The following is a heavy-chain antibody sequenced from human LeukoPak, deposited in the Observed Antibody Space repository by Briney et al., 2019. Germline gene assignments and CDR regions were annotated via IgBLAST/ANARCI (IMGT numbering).Heavy chain of an antibody. D-gene: IGHD2-21*02. J-gene: IGHJ3*02. CDR3: ARERIVVVTQSDAVDI. Sequence: ASVKVSCKASGYTFTGYYIHWVRQAPGQGLEWMGWINPNSGGTKYAQNFQGRVTVTRDTSISTAYMELSSLTSDDTAVYYCARERIVVVTQSDAVDIWGQGTMVTVSS. CDR2: INPNSGGT. V-gene: IGHV1-2*02. CDR1: GYTFTGYY.